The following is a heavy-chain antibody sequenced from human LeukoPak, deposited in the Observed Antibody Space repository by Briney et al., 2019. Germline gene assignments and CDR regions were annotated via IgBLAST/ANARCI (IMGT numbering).Heavy chain of an antibody. CDR3: ARVRTAGTYDFWSID. D-gene: IGHD3-3*01. J-gene: IGHJ4*02. Sequence: GASVKVSCKASGYTFTSYGISWVRQAPGQGLEWMGWINPNSGGTNYAQKFQGRVTMTRDTSISTAYMELSRLRSDDTAVYYCARVRTAGTYDFWSIDWGQGTLVTVSS. CDR1: GYTFTSYG. V-gene: IGHV1-2*02. CDR2: INPNSGGT.